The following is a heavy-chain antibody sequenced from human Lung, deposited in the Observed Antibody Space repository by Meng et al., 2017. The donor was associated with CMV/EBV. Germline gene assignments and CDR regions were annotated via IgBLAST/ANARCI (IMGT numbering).Heavy chain of an antibody. CDR3: ARDLRPSGGGMDV. J-gene: IGHJ6*02. Sequence: GGSLRLXCAASGFSVSSNFMNWVRQAPGKGLEWVSVIYTGGITYYADSVKGRFTISRDNSKNTVHLQMNNLRPGDTAVYYCARDLRPSGGGMDVWGQGTTVTVSS. CDR2: IYTGGIT. CDR1: GFSVSSNF. V-gene: IGHV3-53*01. D-gene: IGHD2-8*02.